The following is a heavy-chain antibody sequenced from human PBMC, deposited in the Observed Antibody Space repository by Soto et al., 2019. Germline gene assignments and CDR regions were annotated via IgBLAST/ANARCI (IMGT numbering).Heavy chain of an antibody. CDR1: GFSFSHYA. CDR3: VSPHSESSNAFDL. CDR2: ISYDGENQ. V-gene: IGHV3-30*04. D-gene: IGHD3-10*01. Sequence: GGSLRLSCAASGFSFSHYAMHWVRQPPGKGLEWVALISYDGENQYFTDSVRGRFTISRDNSKTAVYLEMNDLRLDNTATYYCVSPHSESSNAFDLWGQGTLVTVSS. J-gene: IGHJ5*02.